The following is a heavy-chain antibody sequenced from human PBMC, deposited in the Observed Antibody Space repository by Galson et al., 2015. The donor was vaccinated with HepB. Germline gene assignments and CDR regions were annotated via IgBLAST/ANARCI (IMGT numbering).Heavy chain of an antibody. D-gene: IGHD1-1*01. Sequence: SLRLSCAASGFPFSSHAMSWVRQAPGEGLQWVSGLYSDGSGANHADSVKGRFTISRDNSRNTLYLQMNSLRVEDTAVYYCGRWNEGLDYWGQGTLVTVSS. V-gene: IGHV3-23*03. CDR1: GFPFSSHA. CDR3: GRWNEGLDY. J-gene: IGHJ4*02. CDR2: LYSDGSGA.